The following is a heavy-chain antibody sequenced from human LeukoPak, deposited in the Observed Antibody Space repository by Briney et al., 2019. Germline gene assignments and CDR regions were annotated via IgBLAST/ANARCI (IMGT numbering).Heavy chain of an antibody. CDR2: IIPILGIA. J-gene: IGHJ4*02. CDR3: ARASSGYTDDGFDY. V-gene: IGHV1-69*04. D-gene: IGHD3-22*01. CDR1: GGTFSSYA. Sequence: GASVKVSCKASGGTFSSYAISWVRQAPGQGLEWMGRIIPILGIANYAQKFQGRVTITADKSTSTAYMELSSLRSEDTAVYYCARASSGYTDDGFDYWGQGTLVTVSS.